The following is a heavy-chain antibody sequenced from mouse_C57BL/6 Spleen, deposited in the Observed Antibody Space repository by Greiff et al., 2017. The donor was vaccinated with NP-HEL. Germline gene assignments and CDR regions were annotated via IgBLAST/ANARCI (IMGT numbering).Heavy chain of an antibody. D-gene: IGHD4-1*01. CDR3: TRGGVTGVFDY. CDR1: GYTFTDYE. V-gene: IGHV1-15*01. CDR2: IDPETGGT. J-gene: IGHJ2*01. Sequence: QVQLQQSGAELVRPGASVTLSCKASGYTFTDYEMHWVKQTPVHGLEWIGAIDPETGGTAYNQKFKGKAILTADKSSSTAYMELRSLTSEDSAVYYCTRGGVTGVFDYGGQGTTLTVSS.